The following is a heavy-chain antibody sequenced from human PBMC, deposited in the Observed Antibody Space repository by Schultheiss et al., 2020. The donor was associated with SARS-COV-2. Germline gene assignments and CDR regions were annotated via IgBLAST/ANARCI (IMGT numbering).Heavy chain of an antibody. J-gene: IGHJ6*02. Sequence: SETLSLTCAVYGGSFSDYSWSWIRQPPGKGLQWIGEINHSGSTNYDPSLKSRVTISVDTSKNQFSLKLSSVTAADTAVYYCARLRYYYYGMDVWGQGTTVTVSS. CDR2: INHSGST. CDR3: ARLRYYYYGMDV. CDR1: GGSFSDYS. V-gene: IGHV4-34*01.